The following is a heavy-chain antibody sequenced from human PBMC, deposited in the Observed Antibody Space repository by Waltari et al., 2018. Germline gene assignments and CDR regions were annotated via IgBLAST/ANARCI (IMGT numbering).Heavy chain of an antibody. Sequence: QVQLQQWGAGLLKPSETLSLTCAVYGGSFSGYYWSWIRQPPGKRLEWIGEINHSGSTNYIPSLKMRVTISVDTSKNQFSLKLSSVTAADTAVDYCARSVPDTAMVIEAPGDVLSDYWGQGTLVTVSS. J-gene: IGHJ4*02. CDR1: GGSFSGYY. V-gene: IGHV4-34*01. CDR2: INHSGST. CDR3: ARSVPDTAMVIEAPGDVLSDY. D-gene: IGHD5-18*01.